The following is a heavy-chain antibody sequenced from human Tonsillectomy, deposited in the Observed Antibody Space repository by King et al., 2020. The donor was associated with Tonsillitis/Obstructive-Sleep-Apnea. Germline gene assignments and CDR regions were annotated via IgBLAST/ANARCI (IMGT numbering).Heavy chain of an antibody. J-gene: IGHJ6*03. D-gene: IGHD2/OR15-2a*01. CDR2: IYYSGST. Sequence: VQLQESGPGLVKPSETLSLTCTVSGGSISSYYWSWIRQPPGKGLEWIGYIYYSGSTNYNPSLKSRVTISVDTSKNQFSLKLSSVTAADTAEYYCARVSSPPPDYYYYMDVWGKGTTVTVSS. V-gene: IGHV4-59*01. CDR1: GGSISSYY. CDR3: ARVSSPPPDYYYYMDV.